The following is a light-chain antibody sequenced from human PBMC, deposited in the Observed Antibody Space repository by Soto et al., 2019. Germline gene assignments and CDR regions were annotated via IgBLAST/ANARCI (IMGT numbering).Light chain of an antibody. CDR2: GAS. CDR3: QQYGSSPPRVT. J-gene: IGKJ5*01. CDR1: QSVSSSY. V-gene: IGKV3-20*01. Sequence: VLTQSPGTLSLSPGDRATLSCRASQSVSSSYLAWYQQKPGQAPRLLIYGASTRATGIPDRFSGSGSGTDFTLTISRLEPEDFAVYYCQQYGSSPPRVTFGQRTRLAIK.